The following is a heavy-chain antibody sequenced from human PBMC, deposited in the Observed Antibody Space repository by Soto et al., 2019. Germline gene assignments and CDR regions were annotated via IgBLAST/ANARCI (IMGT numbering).Heavy chain of an antibody. Sequence: QVQLVESGGGLVKPGGSLRLSCAASGFSFSDYYMSWIRQAPGKGLEWISYISSSGSTIYYADSVKGRFTVSRDNAKDSLWLQVNRLRAGDTAVDYCARNGYCSRDACSYGVDVWGQGTTVTVSS. J-gene: IGHJ6*02. CDR3: ARNGYCSRDACSYGVDV. V-gene: IGHV3-11*01. D-gene: IGHD2-15*01. CDR1: GFSFSDYY. CDR2: ISSSGSTI.